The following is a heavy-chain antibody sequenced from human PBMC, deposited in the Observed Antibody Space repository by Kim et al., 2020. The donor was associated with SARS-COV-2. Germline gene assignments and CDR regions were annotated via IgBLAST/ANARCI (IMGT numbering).Heavy chain of an antibody. CDR1: GFTFHGYD. Sequence: GGSLRLSCAASGFTFHGYDMHWVRRAPGKALEWVSLISGDGTKSRYGDSVKGRFTISRDNSKNSLSLQMNSLRSEDTAHYYCAKADCAGDCFLVDYWGQGALVIVSS. V-gene: IGHV3-43*02. CDR3: AKADCAGDCFLVDY. CDR2: ISGDGTKS. J-gene: IGHJ4*02. D-gene: IGHD2-21*01.